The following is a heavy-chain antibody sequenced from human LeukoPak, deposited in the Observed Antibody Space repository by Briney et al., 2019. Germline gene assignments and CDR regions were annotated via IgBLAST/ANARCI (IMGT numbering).Heavy chain of an antibody. J-gene: IGHJ4*02. D-gene: IGHD3-22*01. CDR1: GYTFTSYG. CDR2: ISAYNGNT. CDR3: ARDDYDSSGYYYFFDY. V-gene: IGHV1-18*01. Sequence: RASVKVSCKASGYTFTSYGVSWVRQAPGQGLEWMGWISAYNGNTNYAQKLQGRVTMTTDTSTSTAYMELRSLRSDDTAVYYCARDDYDSSGYYYFFDYWGQGTLVTVSS.